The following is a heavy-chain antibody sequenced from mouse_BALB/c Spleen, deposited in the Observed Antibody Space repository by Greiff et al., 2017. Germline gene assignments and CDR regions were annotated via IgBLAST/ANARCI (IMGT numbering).Heavy chain of an antibody. CDR2: ILPGSGST. CDR3: ARRGYRYDWYFDV. V-gene: IGHV1-9*01. D-gene: IGHD2-14*01. J-gene: IGHJ1*01. Sequence: QVQLQQSGAELMKPGASVKISCKATGYTFSSYWIEWVKQRPGHGLEWIGEILPGSGSTNYNEKFKGKATFTADTSSNTAYMQLSSLTSEDSAVYYCARRGYRYDWYFDVWGAGTTVTVSS. CDR1: GYTFSSYW.